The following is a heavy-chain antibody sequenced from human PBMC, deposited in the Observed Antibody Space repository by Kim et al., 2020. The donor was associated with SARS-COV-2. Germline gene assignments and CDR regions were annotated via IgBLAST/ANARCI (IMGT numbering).Heavy chain of an antibody. D-gene: IGHD5-12*01. J-gene: IGHJ3*02. Sequence: ASVKVSCKASGDTFSSYDFNWVRQATGQGPEWMGWMNPNNGNTDYAQKFQGRVAMTRDTSTGTAYMELSSLTSEDTAVYYCTRRSKAVATALHIWGQGTMVTVSS. CDR3: TRRSKAVATALHI. CDR2: MNPNNGNT. CDR1: GDTFSSYD. V-gene: IGHV1-8*01.